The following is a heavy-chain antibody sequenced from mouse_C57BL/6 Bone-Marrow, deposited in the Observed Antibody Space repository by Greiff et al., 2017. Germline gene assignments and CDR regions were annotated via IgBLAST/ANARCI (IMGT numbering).Heavy chain of an antibody. CDR3: ARQGYYYGSSYGYFEV. CDR1: GYTFTSYW. V-gene: IGHV1-69*01. D-gene: IGHD1-1*01. CDR2: IDPSDSYT. J-gene: IGHJ1*03. Sequence: VQLQQPGAELVMPGASVKLSCKASGYTFTSYWMHWVKQRPGQGLAWIGEIDPSDSYTNYNQKFKGKSTLTVDKSSSTAYMQLSSLTSEDSAVYYCARQGYYYGSSYGYFEVWGTGTTVTVSS.